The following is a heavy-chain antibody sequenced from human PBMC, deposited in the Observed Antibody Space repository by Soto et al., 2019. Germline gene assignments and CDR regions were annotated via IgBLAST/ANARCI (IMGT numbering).Heavy chain of an antibody. J-gene: IGHJ4*02. V-gene: IGHV3-74*01. D-gene: IGHD3-22*01. CDR3: ARDLVPDSVTTYDY. CDR2: INSDGSST. CDR1: GFTFSSYW. Sequence: EGCLRLSCAPSGFTFSSYWMHWFRQAPLKGLVWVSRINSDGSSTSYADSVKGRFTISRDNAKNTLYLQMHSLRADDTAVYYCARDLVPDSVTTYDYWGQGPLVTAS.